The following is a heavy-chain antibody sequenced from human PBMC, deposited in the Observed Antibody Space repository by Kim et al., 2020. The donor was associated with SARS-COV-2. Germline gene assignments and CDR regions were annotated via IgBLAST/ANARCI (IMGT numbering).Heavy chain of an antibody. J-gene: IGHJ4*02. Sequence: SLKGRFTLPRYNSKNTPYLQMNSLRAEDTAVYYCARENHCSGSYEYYFDYWGQGTLVTVSS. D-gene: IGHD3-10*02. CDR3: ARENHCSGSYEYYFDY. V-gene: IGHV3-30*07.